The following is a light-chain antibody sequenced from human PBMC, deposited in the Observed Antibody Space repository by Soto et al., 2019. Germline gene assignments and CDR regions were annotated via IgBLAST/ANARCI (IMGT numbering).Light chain of an antibody. Sequence: DIQMTQSPSTLSASVGDRVTITCRASQSISSWLAWYQQKPGKAPKLLIYKASSLESGVPSRFSGSGSGTEFTLTVSSLQPDDFATYYCEQYNSYPYTFGQGTKLEIK. CDR1: QSISSW. CDR3: EQYNSYPYT. J-gene: IGKJ2*01. CDR2: KAS. V-gene: IGKV1-5*03.